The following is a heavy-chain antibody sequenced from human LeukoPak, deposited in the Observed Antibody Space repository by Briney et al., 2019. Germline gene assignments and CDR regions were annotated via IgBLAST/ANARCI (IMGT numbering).Heavy chain of an antibody. CDR2: IKTDGYDK. CDR1: GFTFSSYW. CDR3: ANHLACGSTSCPPFDD. D-gene: IGHD2-2*01. J-gene: IGHJ4*02. Sequence: AGGSLRLSCAASGFTFSSYWMAWVRQAPGKGLEWVANIKTDGYDKYYVDSLKGRFTISRDNAENSLYLQMDSLRAEDTAVYYCANHLACGSTSCPPFDDWGQGTLVTVSS. V-gene: IGHV3-7*01.